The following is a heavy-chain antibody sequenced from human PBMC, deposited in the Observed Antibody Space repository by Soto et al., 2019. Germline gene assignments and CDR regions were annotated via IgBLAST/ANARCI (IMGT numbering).Heavy chain of an antibody. V-gene: IGHV4-34*01. J-gene: IGHJ6*02. CDR1: GVSFTGNY. CDR3: ATDSATSYFGMDV. CDR2: VNDSGST. Sequence: ETLSLTCAVYGVSFTGNYRSWIRQPPGKGLEWIGEVNDSGSTNFNPSLKSRVTISVDTSKKQFTLKLTSVTAADTAVYYCATDSATSYFGMDVWGHGTTVTVSS. D-gene: IGHD1-26*01.